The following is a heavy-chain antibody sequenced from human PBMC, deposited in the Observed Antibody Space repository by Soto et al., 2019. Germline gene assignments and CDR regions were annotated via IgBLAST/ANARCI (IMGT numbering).Heavy chain of an antibody. Sequence: QVQLVQSGAEVKKPGSSVKVSCKASGGTFSSYAISWVRQAPGQGLEWMGGIIPIFGTANYAQKFQGRVTITADDTTRTADMEVSSLRTEETAVYDCASGGGWYVGYWGQGTLVTVSS. CDR2: IIPIFGTA. CDR3: ASGGGWYVGY. D-gene: IGHD6-19*01. V-gene: IGHV1-69*01. J-gene: IGHJ4*02. CDR1: GGTFSSYA.